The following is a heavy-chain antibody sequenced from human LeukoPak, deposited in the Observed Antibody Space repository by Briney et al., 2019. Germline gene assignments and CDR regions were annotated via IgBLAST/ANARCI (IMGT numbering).Heavy chain of an antibody. CDR3: ARGRYYYDSSGYYNWFDP. V-gene: IGHV4-34*01. CDR2: INHSGST. Sequence: SETLSLTCAVYGGSFSGYYWSWIRQPPGKGLEWIGEINHSGSTNYNPSLKSRVTISVDTSKNQFSLKLSSVTAADTAVYYCARGRYYYDSSGYYNWFDPWGQGTLVTVSS. CDR1: GGSFSGYY. J-gene: IGHJ5*02. D-gene: IGHD3-22*01.